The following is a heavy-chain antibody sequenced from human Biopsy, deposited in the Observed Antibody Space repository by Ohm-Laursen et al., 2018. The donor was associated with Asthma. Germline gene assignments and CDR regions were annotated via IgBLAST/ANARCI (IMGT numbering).Heavy chain of an antibody. CDR2: IYHLGNA. CDR1: GGSISVSNW. Sequence: SETLSLTCDVSGGSISVSNWWSWGRQPPGRGLVWIGQIYHLGNANYNPSLKSRVTMSVDKSKNQFSLKLPSVTAADTAVYFCARRWRSYDSSNYYLDQWGQGTLVTVSS. J-gene: IGHJ4*02. CDR3: ARRWRSYDSSNYYLDQ. D-gene: IGHD3-22*01. V-gene: IGHV4-4*02.